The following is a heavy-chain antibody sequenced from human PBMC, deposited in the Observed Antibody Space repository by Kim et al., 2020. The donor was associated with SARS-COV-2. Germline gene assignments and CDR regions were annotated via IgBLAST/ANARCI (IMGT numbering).Heavy chain of an antibody. CDR3: AREAYYYSDMDV. V-gene: IGHV3-30*03. J-gene: IGHJ6*02. Sequence: KYYIDPVKCRFTISRENSKNTLYPQMNSLRVEDTAVYYCAREAYYYSDMDVWGQGTRVTVSS. CDR2: K.